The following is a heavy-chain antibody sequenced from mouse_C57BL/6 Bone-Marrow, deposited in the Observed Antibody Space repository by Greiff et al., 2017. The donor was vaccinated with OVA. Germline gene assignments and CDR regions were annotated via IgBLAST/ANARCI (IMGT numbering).Heavy chain of an antibody. D-gene: IGHD2-2*01. CDR3: KGPWFAY. CDR2: IDPENGDT. V-gene: IGHV14-4*01. Sequence: VQLKQSGAELVRPGASVKLSCTASGFNIKDDYMHWVKQRPEQGLEWIGWIDPENGDTEYASKFQGKATITADTSSNTAYLQLSSLTSEDTAVYYCKGPWFAYWGQGTTLTVSS. J-gene: IGHJ2*01. CDR1: GFNIKDDY.